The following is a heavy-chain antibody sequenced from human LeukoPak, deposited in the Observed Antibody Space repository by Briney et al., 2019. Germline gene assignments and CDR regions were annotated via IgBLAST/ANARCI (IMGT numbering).Heavy chain of an antibody. V-gene: IGHV1-46*01. CDR3: ARSRGSLYYDCSGYHQASFDY. CDR2: INPSGGST. CDR1: GYTFTSYY. J-gene: IGHJ4*02. D-gene: IGHD3-22*01. Sequence: GASVKVSCKASGYTFTSYYMHWVRQAPGQGLEWMGIINPSGGSTSYAQKFQGRVTMTRDTSTSTVYMELSSLRSEDTAVYYCARSRGSLYYDCSGYHQASFDYWGQGTLVTVSS.